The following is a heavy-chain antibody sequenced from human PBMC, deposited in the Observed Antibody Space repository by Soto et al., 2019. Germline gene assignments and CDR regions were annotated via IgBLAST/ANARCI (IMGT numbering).Heavy chain of an antibody. V-gene: IGHV3-30*18. J-gene: IGHJ4*02. CDR3: AKRWLQYYFDY. Sequence: GGSLRLSCAASGFTFSSYGMHWVRQAPGKGLEWVAVISYDGSDKYYADSVKGRFTISRDNSKNTLYLQMNSLRAEDTAVYYCAKRWLQYYFDYWGQGTLVTVSS. D-gene: IGHD5-12*01. CDR1: GFTFSSYG. CDR2: ISYDGSDK.